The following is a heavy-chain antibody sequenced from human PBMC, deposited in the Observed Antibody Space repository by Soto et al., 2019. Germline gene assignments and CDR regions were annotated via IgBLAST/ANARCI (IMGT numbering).Heavy chain of an antibody. CDR1: GGSISSGGYY. Sequence: TSETLSLTCTVSGGSISSGGYYWSWIRQHPGKGLEWIGYIYYSGSTYYNPSLKSRVTISVDTSKNQFSLKLSSVTAADTAVYYCARSRYCSGGSCAQNFDYWRQGTLVTVSS. D-gene: IGHD2-15*01. CDR2: IYYSGST. J-gene: IGHJ4*02. CDR3: ARSRYCSGGSCAQNFDY. V-gene: IGHV4-31*03.